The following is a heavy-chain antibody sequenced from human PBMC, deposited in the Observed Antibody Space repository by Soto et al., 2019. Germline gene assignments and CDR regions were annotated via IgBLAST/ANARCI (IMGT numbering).Heavy chain of an antibody. J-gene: IGHJ6*02. CDR3: ARAYTGRLPRRADYYYALDV. Sequence: SETLSLTCTVTGGPMTGGDQYWPWIRHRPGEGLEWFGYINHRGSLYYNPSLKSRFTISRENARNSMFLQMNSVTVGDTAVYYCARAYTGRLPRRADYYYALDVWGQGIMVTVSS. CDR1: GGPMTGGDQY. CDR2: INHRGSL. D-gene: IGHD2-15*01. V-gene: IGHV4-30-4*08.